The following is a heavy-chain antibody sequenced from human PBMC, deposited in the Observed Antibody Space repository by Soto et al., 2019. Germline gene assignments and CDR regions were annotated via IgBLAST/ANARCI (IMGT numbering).Heavy chain of an antibody. CDR1: GSTFTDYA. Sequence: HVELVQSGADVKKPGASVTISCKASGSTFTDYALHWVRQAPGQRLEWMGWMNAGVGKPLYSQKFQGRITITRATSASTAYMELNSLKSEDTAIYYCARDTGYTFGSLNYWGPGTLVTVSS. V-gene: IGHV1-3*01. J-gene: IGHJ4*02. CDR2: MNAGVGKP. CDR3: ARDTGYTFGSLNY. D-gene: IGHD5-18*01.